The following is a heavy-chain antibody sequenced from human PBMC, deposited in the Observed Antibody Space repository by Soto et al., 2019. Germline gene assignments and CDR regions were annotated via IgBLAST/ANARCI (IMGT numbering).Heavy chain of an antibody. CDR2: IYHSGST. D-gene: IGHD6-13*01. CDR1: GGSISSSNW. Sequence: PSETLSLTCAVSGGSISSSNWWSWVRQPPGKGLEWIGEIYHSGSTNYTPSLKSRVTISVDKSKNQFSLKLSSVTAADTAVYYCARDMGIAAAANNPYYFDYWGQGTLVTVSS. V-gene: IGHV4-4*02. J-gene: IGHJ4*02. CDR3: ARDMGIAAAANNPYYFDY.